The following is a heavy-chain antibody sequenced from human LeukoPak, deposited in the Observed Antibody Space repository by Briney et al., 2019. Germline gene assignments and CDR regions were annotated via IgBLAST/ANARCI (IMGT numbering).Heavy chain of an antibody. D-gene: IGHD1-26*01. V-gene: IGHV1-2*02. CDR2: INPNSGGT. J-gene: IGHJ1*01. CDR1: GYTFTGYY. CDR3: ATAGDVGATAPKYGEYLQH. Sequence: ASVKVSCKASGYTFTGYYMHWVRQAPGQGLEWMGWINPNSGGTNYAQKFQGRVTMTEDTSTDTAYMELSSLRSEDTAVYYCATAGDVGATAPKYGEYLQHWGQGTLDTVSS.